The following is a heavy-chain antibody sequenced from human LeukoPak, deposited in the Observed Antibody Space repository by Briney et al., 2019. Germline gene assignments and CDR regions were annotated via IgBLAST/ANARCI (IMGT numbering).Heavy chain of an antibody. J-gene: IGHJ4*02. V-gene: IGHV3-64D*06. D-gene: IGHD5-18*01. CDR1: GFTFSSYG. CDR3: VKSISGYSYGYYFDY. Sequence: GGSLRLSCAASGFTFSSYGMHWVRQAPGKGLEYVSAISSNGGSTYYADSVKGRFTISRDNSKNTLYLQMSSLRAEDTAVYYCVKSISGYSYGYYFDYWGQGTLVTVSS. CDR2: ISSNGGST.